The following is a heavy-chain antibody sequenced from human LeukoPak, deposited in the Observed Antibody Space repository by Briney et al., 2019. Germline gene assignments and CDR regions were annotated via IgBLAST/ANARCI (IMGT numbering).Heavy chain of an antibody. V-gene: IGHV3-53*01. CDR2: IYSAGAT. CDR1: GFTVSDNY. D-gene: IGHD3-10*01. J-gene: IGHJ4*02. Sequence: PGWSLRLSCAASGFTVSDNYMTWVRQAPGKGLEWVSSIYSAGATHYAESVKVRFTISRDNSKNTLYLQMNSLRAEDTAVYYCARGRPGSGSYYFDYWGQGTLVTVSS. CDR3: ARGRPGSGSYYFDY.